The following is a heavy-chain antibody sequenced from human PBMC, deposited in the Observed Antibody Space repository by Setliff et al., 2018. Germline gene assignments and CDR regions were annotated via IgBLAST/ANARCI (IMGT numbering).Heavy chain of an antibody. CDR1: GFTFSTYN. J-gene: IGHJ6*03. V-gene: IGHV3-48*01. D-gene: IGHD6-13*01. CDR2: IDTDARTT. Sequence: GGSLRLSCAASGFTFSTYNFNWVRQAPGKGLEWISYIDTDARTTYYADSVKGRFTISRDFANNSLSLQMNSLRAEDTAVYYCASDPSYASSLYYYLEVWGKGTTVTVSS. CDR3: ASDPSYASSLYYYLEV.